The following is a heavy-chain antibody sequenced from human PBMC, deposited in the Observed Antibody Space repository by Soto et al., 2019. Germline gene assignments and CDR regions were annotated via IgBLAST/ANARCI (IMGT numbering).Heavy chain of an antibody. CDR3: ARENSIASLSYYYGMEV. J-gene: IGHJ6*02. CDR2: IIPMFGTT. CDR1: GGTFTGNP. D-gene: IGHD6-6*01. Sequence: QVQLVQSGAEVKKPGSSVKVSCKASGGTFTGNPISWVRQAPGRGLEWMGGIIPMFGTTNYAQKFQGRVTITADESTTTAYMKLNSQRSEDTAVYYCARENSIASLSYYYGMEVWGQGTTVTVSS. V-gene: IGHV1-69*01.